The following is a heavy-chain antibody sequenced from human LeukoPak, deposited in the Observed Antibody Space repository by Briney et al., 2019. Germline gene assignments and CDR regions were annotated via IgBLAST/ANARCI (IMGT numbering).Heavy chain of an antibody. V-gene: IGHV3-30-3*01. Sequence: GGSLRLSCVASALTFRSYAIHWVRQAPGRERAGVAVISYDGSNKYYADSVKRRFTISRDNSKNTVYLQMNSLRADDTAVYYCARDQRAAGGNLVPYFDYWGQGTLVTVSS. D-gene: IGHD6-13*01. CDR1: ALTFRSYA. CDR2: ISYDGSNK. CDR3: ARDQRAAGGNLVPYFDY. J-gene: IGHJ4*02.